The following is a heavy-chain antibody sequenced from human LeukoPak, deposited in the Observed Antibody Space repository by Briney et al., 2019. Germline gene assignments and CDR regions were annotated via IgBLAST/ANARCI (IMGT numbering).Heavy chain of an antibody. CDR3: ARDHRYAFDN. V-gene: IGHV3-48*01. J-gene: IGHJ4*01. Sequence: GGSLRLSCAASGFNFIDYSMNWVRQAPGKGLEWISYIGISSGKTKYADSVKGRFTISRDKARNSLYLQMNSLRVEDTAMYYCARDHRYAFDNWGHGTLVTVSS. CDR2: IGISSGKT. D-gene: IGHD5-12*01. CDR1: GFNFIDYS.